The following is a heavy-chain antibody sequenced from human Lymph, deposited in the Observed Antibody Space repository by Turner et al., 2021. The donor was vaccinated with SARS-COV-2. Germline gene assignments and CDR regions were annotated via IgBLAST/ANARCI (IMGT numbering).Heavy chain of an antibody. CDR3: ERVHEHCTSPSCYWDYYLGIDV. V-gene: IGHV1-8*02. Sequence: QQVQPSADVKKPGASVKVFCWASGYTISSCDTNWVGQATGQGREWMGQGNDGSGGTSYVQKLSSKVKMIKDTSIITADEEMSRLYTEVRAVYYCERVHEHCTSPSCYWDYYLGIDVWGQGTTVTVSS. D-gene: IGHD2-8*01. CDR2: GNDGSGGT. CDR1: GYTISSCD. J-gene: IGHJ6*02.